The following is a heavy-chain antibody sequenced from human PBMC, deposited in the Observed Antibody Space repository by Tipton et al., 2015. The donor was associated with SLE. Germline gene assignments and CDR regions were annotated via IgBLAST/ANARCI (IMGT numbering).Heavy chain of an antibody. V-gene: IGHV4-34*01. J-gene: IGHJ5*02. Sequence: TLSLTCAVYGGSISSSSSYYWAWIRQPPGKGVEWIGEINHRGSTNYNPSLKSRVTISVDTSKNQFSLNLSSVTAADTAVYYCARVKGAFDWLPYWFDPWGQGTLVTVSS. CDR3: ARVKGAFDWLPYWFDP. CDR2: INHRGST. D-gene: IGHD3-9*01. CDR1: GGSISSSSSYY.